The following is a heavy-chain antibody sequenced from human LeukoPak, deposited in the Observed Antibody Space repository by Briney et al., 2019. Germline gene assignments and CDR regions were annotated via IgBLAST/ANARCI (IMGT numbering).Heavy chain of an antibody. CDR2: INHSGST. J-gene: IGHJ5*02. Sequence: SETLSLTCAVYGGSFSGYYWSWIRQPPGEGLEWIGEINHSGSTNYNPSLKSRVTISVDTSENQFSLKLSSVTAADTAVYYCASFPPWIQLWPWGQGTLVTVSS. CDR3: ASFPPWIQLWP. D-gene: IGHD5-18*01. V-gene: IGHV4-34*01. CDR1: GGSFSGYY.